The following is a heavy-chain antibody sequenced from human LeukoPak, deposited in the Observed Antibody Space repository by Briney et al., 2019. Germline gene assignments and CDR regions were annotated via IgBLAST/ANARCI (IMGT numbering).Heavy chain of an antibody. CDR2: INHNAETI. Sequence: GSLRLSCAASGFAFSSYVMSWVRQAPGKGLEWVSYINHNAETIYYADSVKGRFTISRDNAKNVLYLQMNRLRDGDTAVYYCARDSDWAFDNWGQGTLVTVSS. V-gene: IGHV3-48*02. CDR1: GFAFSSYV. J-gene: IGHJ4*02. D-gene: IGHD2-21*02. CDR3: ARDSDWAFDN.